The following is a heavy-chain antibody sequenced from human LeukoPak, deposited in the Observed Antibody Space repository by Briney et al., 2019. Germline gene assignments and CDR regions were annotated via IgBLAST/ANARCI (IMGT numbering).Heavy chain of an antibody. CDR2: IYPGDSNT. CDR1: GSRFTSYW. V-gene: IGHV5-51*01. D-gene: IGHD2-2*03. CDR3: ASALMDNDAFDI. J-gene: IGHJ3*02. Sequence: GASLKISCKGSGSRFTSYWIGWVRQMPGKGLEWMGIIYPGDSNTRYSPSFQGQVTISADKSISTAYLQWSSLKASDTAMYYCASALMDNDAFDIWGQGTMVTVSS.